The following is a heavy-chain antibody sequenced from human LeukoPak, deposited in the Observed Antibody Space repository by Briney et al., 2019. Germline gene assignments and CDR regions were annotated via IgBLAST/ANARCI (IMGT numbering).Heavy chain of an antibody. V-gene: IGHV3-74*01. CDR1: GFTFSNYW. CDR2: INGEGGT. J-gene: IGHJ4*02. Sequence: GGSLRLSCAASGFTFSNYWMQWVRQAPGKGLEWVSRINGEGGTSYADSVKGRFTISRDNAKNTLYLQMNSLRAEDTAVYYCASGVQGSSWIVNWGQGTLVTVSS. D-gene: IGHD2-2*01. CDR3: ASGVQGSSWIVN.